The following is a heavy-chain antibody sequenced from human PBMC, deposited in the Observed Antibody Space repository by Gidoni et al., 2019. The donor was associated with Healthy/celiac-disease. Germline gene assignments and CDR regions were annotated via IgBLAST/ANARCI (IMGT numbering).Heavy chain of an antibody. CDR2: IYWDDDK. Sequence: QITLQESSPTLVQPTQTLTLTCTFSGFSLSTSRVGVGWIRQPPGKALEWLAIIYWDDDKRYSPSLKSRLTITKDTSKNQVVLTMTNMDPVDTATYYGAHSRGGSWSYYNEEILRFDPWGQGTLVTVSS. CDR1: GFSLSTSRVG. V-gene: IGHV2-5*02. D-gene: IGHD3-10*01. J-gene: IGHJ5*02. CDR3: AHSRGGSWSYYNEEILRFDP.